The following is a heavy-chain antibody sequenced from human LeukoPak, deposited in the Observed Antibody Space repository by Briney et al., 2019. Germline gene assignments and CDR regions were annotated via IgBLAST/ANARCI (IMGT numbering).Heavy chain of an antibody. J-gene: IGHJ4*02. V-gene: IGHV1-2*04. CDR2: INPNSGGT. CDR1: GYTFTGYY. D-gene: IGHD6-19*01. CDR3: ARDRWAVAGNFDY. Sequence: SPVKVSCKASGYTFTGYYMHWVRQAPGQGREWMGWINPNSGGTNYAQKFQGWVTMTRDTSISTAYMELSRLRSDDTAVYYCARDRWAVAGNFDYWGQGTLVTVSS.